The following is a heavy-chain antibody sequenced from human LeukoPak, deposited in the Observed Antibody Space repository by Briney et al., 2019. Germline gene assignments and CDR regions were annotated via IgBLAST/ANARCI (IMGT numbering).Heavy chain of an antibody. CDR3: AKHPDFDY. CDR2: ITSSGTSI. V-gene: IGHV3-48*04. J-gene: IGHJ4*02. Sequence: GGSLRVSCAASAFTFSSHSMNWVRQAPGKGLEWISYITSSGTSIYADSVKGRFTISRDNAKNSLYLQMDSLRAEDTAVYYCAKHPDFDYWGQGTLVTVSS. CDR1: AFTFSSHS.